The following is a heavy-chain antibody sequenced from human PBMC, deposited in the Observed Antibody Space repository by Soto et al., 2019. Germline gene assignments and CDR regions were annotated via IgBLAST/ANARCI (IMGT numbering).Heavy chain of an antibody. V-gene: IGHV1-18*01. CDR2: ISAYNGNT. J-gene: IGHJ5*02. CDR3: ARWASSGYYSNWFDP. CDR1: GYTFTSYG. D-gene: IGHD3-22*01. Sequence: ASVKVSCKASGYTFTSYGISWVRQAPGQGLEWMGWISAYNGNTNYAQKLQGRVTMTTDTSTSTAYMELRSLRSDDTAVYYCARWASSGYYSNWFDPFGQGTLVTLYS.